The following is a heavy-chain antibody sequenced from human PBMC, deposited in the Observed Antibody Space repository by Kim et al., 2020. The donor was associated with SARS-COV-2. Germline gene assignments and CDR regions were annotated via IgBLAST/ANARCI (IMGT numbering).Heavy chain of an antibody. CDR2: FDPEDGET. D-gene: IGHD5-12*01. V-gene: IGHV1-24*01. CDR3: ATGDGYIPPLDY. CDR1: GYTLTELS. Sequence: ASVKVSCKVSGYTLTELSMHWVRQAPGKGLEWMGGFDPEDGETIYAQKFQGRVTMTEDTSTDTAYMELSSLRSEDTAVYYCATGDGYIPPLDYWGQGTLVTVSS. J-gene: IGHJ4*02.